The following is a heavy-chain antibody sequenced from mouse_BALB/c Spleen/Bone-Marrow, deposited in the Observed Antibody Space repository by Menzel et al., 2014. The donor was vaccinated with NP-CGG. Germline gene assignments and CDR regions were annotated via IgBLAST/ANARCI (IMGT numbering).Heavy chain of an antibody. Sequence: QVQLQQPGPELVKPGASVKISCKASGYTFTDYYINWVKQKPGQGLEWIGWIYPGGGNTKYNEKFKGKATLTVDTSSSTAYMQLSSLTSGDTAVYFCARPPYYYGSSYYWYFDVWGAGTTVTVSS. J-gene: IGHJ1*01. CDR2: IYPGGGNT. CDR1: GYTFTDYY. V-gene: IGHV1-84*02. D-gene: IGHD1-1*01. CDR3: ARPPYYYGSSYYWYFDV.